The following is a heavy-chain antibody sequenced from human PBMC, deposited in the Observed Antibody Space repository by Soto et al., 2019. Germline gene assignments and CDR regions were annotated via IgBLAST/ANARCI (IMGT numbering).Heavy chain of an antibody. CDR2: ISTNNGDI. J-gene: IGHJ6*02. CDR3: ARHWSAWNLPDV. Sequence: GASVKVSCKASGYTFNTFGMSWVRQAPGQGLEWMGWISTNNGDIKYAQNFQARVTMTTDTSTTTAYMELRGLTSDDTAVYYCARHWSAWNLPDVWGQGPAVTVYS. CDR1: GYTFNTFG. D-gene: IGHD3-3*01. V-gene: IGHV1-18*04.